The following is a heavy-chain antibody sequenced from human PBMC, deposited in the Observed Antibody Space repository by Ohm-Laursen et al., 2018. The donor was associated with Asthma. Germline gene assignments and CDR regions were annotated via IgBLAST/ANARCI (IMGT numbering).Heavy chain of an antibody. J-gene: IGHJ6*02. V-gene: IGHV3-23*01. CDR3: AKGDNYYYGSGTDYYYGMDV. CDR1: GFTFSSYA. CDR2: ISGSGGST. Sequence: GSLRLSCTASGFTFSSYAMSWVRQAPGKGLEWVSAISGSGGSTYYADSVKGRFTISRDNSKNTLYLQMNSLRAEDTAVYYCAKGDNYYYGSGTDYYYGMDVWGQGTTVTVSS. D-gene: IGHD3-10*01.